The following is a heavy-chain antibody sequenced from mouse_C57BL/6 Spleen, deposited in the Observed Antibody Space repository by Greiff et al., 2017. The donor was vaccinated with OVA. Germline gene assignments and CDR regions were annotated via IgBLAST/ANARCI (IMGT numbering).Heavy chain of an antibody. CDR3: AREWLLAWFAY. CDR2: ISSGSSTI. J-gene: IGHJ3*01. CDR1: GFTFSDYG. Sequence: EVQLVESGGGLVKPGGSLKLSCAASGFTFSDYGMHWVRQAPEKGLEWVAYISSGSSTIYYADTVKGRFTISRDNATNTLFLQMTSLRYEDTAMYYCAREWLLAWFAYWGQGTLVTVSA. D-gene: IGHD2-3*01. V-gene: IGHV5-17*01.